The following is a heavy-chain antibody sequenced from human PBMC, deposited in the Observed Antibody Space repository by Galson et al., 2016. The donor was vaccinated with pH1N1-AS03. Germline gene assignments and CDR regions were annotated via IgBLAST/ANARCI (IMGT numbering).Heavy chain of an antibody. V-gene: IGHV1-46*01. J-gene: IGHJ4*02. CDR3: ARRYYFDY. CDR2: IGPSGGPT. D-gene: IGHD3-16*02. Sequence: SVKVSCKASGYTLTRYYMHWVRQAPGQGLEWMGIIGPSGGPTTYAPKFQGRITITTDTSTSTVYMELVSLRSEDTAVYYCARRYYFDYWGQGTLVTVSS. CDR1: GYTLTRYY.